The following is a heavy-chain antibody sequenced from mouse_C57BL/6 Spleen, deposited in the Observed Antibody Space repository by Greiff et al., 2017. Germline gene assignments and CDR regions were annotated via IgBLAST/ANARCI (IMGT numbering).Heavy chain of an antibody. CDR3: ARKGNSNYSFAY. CDR1: GYSLTDYN. CDR2: INPNYGTT. D-gene: IGHD2-5*01. Sequence: EVQLPQSGPELVTPGASVTISCKASGYSLTDYNMNWVKQSNGKSLEWIGVINPNYGTTRYNQRIKGKATLTVDQSSSTAYRQLNSRTSEYSAVYYFARKGNSNYSFAYWGQGTLVTVSA. V-gene: IGHV1-39*01. J-gene: IGHJ3*01.